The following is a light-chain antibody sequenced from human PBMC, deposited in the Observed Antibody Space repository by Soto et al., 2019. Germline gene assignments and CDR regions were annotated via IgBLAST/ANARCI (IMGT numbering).Light chain of an antibody. CDR2: YNN. V-gene: IGLV1-44*01. Sequence: QSVLTQPPSASGTPGQRVTISCSGSSSNIGSNTVNWYQQLPGTAPKLLIYYNNQRPSGVPDRFSGSKSGTSASLAISGLQSEDEADYYCAEWDDSLNGYVFASGTKLTVL. CDR1: SSNIGSNT. J-gene: IGLJ1*01. CDR3: AEWDDSLNGYV.